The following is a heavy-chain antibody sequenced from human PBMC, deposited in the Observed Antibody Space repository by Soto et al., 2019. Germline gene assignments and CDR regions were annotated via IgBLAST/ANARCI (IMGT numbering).Heavy chain of an antibody. V-gene: IGHV1-18*04. CDR3: ARENYYDSSGYEGAFDI. CDR2: ISAYNGNT. CDR1: GYTFTSYG. D-gene: IGHD3-22*01. J-gene: IGHJ3*02. Sequence: ASVKVSCKASGYTFTSYGISWVRQAPGQGLEWMGWISAYNGNTNYAQKLQGRVTITTDTSTSTAYMELRSLRSDDTAVYYCARENYYDSSGYEGAFDIWGQGTMVTVSS.